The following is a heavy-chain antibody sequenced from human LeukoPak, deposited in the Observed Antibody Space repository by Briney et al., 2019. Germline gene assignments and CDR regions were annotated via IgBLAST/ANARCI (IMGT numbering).Heavy chain of an antibody. Sequence: GGSLRLSCTASGFTFSSYAMSWVRQAPGKGLEWVSAISGSGGSTYYADSVKGRFTISRDNSKNTLYLQMNSLRAEDTAVYYCAKGDYYDSSGSIDYWGQGTLVTVSS. CDR2: ISGSGGST. V-gene: IGHV3-23*01. CDR3: AKGDYYDSSGSIDY. D-gene: IGHD3-22*01. J-gene: IGHJ4*02. CDR1: GFTFSSYA.